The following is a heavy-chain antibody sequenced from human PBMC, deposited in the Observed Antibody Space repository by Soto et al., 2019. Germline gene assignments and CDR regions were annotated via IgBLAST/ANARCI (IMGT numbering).Heavy chain of an antibody. D-gene: IGHD2-2*01. V-gene: IGHV1-2*04. J-gene: IGHJ6*03. Sequence: ASVKVSCKASGYTFTGYYMHWVRQAPGQGLEWVGWINPNSGGTNYAQKFQGWVTMTRDTSISTAYMELSRLRSDDTAVYYCARGYCSSTSCYGHYYYYMDVWGKGTTVTVSS. CDR1: GYTFTGYY. CDR3: ARGYCSSTSCYGHYYYYMDV. CDR2: INPNSGGT.